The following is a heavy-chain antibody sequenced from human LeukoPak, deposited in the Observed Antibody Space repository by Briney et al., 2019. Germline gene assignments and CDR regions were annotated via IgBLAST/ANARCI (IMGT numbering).Heavy chain of an antibody. CDR1: GFTVSSNY. CDR2: IYSGGST. V-gene: IGHV3-53*01. CDR3: ARAPGYYYGMDV. J-gene: IGHJ6*02. Sequence: GGSLRLSCAASGFTVSSNYMSWVRQAPGKGLEWVSVIYSGGSTYYADSEKGRFTISRDNSKNTLYLQMNSLRAEDTAVYYCARAPGYYYGMDVWGQGTTVTVSS.